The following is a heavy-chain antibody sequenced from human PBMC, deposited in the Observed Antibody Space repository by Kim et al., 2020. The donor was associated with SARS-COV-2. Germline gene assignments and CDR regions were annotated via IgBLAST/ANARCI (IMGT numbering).Heavy chain of an antibody. D-gene: IGHD6-13*01. CDR3: ARGLEGYISSWYFDY. V-gene: IGHV4-59*01. Sequence: SETLSLTCTGSGGSINSYYWSWIRQPPGNGLEWIGYIYYSGGTNYNPSLKSRVTISVDTSKNQFSLKLSSVTAADTAVYDCARGLEGYISSWYFDYSDQGTLVTVSS. CDR2: IYYSGGT. J-gene: IGHJ4*02. CDR1: GGSINSYY.